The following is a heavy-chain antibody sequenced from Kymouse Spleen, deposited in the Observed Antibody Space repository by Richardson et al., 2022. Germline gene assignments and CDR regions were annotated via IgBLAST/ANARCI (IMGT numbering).Heavy chain of an antibody. CDR2: IRSKANSYAT. V-gene: IGHV3-73*02. CDR1: GFTFSGSA. D-gene: IGHD3-10*01. Sequence: EVQLVESGGGLVQPGGSLKLSCAASGFTFSGSAMHWVRQASGKGLEWVGRIRSKANSYATAYAASVKGRFTISRDDSKNTAYLQMNSLKTEDTAVYYCVYGSGSYPFDYWGQGTLVTVSS. J-gene: IGHJ4*02. CDR3: VYGSGSYPFDY.